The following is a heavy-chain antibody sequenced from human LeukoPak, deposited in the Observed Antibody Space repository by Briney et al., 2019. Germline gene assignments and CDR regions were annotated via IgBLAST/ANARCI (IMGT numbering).Heavy chain of an antibody. CDR3: ARILCSGKSCYSGY. CDR2: IYYSGSA. D-gene: IGHD2-15*01. CDR1: GGSISSSSYF. V-gene: IGHV4-39*01. Sequence: PSETLSLTCTVSGGSISSSSYFWGWIRQPPGKGLEWIGSIYYSGSAYNNPSLKSRVTISVDTSKNQFSLKLSSVTAADTAVYYCARILCSGKSCYSGYWGQGTLVTVSS. J-gene: IGHJ4*02.